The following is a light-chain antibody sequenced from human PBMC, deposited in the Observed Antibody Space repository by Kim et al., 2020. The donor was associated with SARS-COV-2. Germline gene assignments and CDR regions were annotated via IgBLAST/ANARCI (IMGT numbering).Light chain of an antibody. CDR2: QDS. J-gene: IGLJ1*01. V-gene: IGLV3-1*01. CDR3: QAWDSSTAEV. CDR1: KLGDKY. Sequence: VSPGKTASITCSGDKLGDKYACWYQQKPGQSPVLVIYQDSKRPSGIPERFSGSNSGNTATLTISGTQAMDKADYYCQAWDSSTAEVFRTGTKVTVL.